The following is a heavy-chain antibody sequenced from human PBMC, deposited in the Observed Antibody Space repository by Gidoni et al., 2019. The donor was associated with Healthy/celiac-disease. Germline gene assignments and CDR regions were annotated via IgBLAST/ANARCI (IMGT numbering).Heavy chain of an antibody. CDR3: ARRLSGWSGYYFDY. CDR2: INHSGST. J-gene: IGHJ4*02. Sequence: QVQLQQWGAGLLKPSETLSLTCAVYGGSFSGYYWSWIRQPPGKGLEWIGEINHSGSTNYNPSLKSRVTISVDTSKNQFSLKLSSVTAADTAVYYCARRLSGWSGYYFDYWGQGTLVTVSS. V-gene: IGHV4-34*01. CDR1: GGSFSGYY. D-gene: IGHD3-3*01.